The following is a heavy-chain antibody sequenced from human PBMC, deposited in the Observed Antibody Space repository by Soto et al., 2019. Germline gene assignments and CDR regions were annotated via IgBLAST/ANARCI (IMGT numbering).Heavy chain of an antibody. D-gene: IGHD3-3*01. CDR2: IYWDDDK. Sequence: QITLNESGPTVVRPTETLTLTCRFSGFSLTTSGVGVGWIRQSPGKAPEWLALIYWDDDKRYSASLKSRLTITKDPSKNQVVLTVSDLDPTDTATYHCAHRVLRTVFGLVTTTAIYFDFWGQGTPVAVSS. CDR1: GFSLTTSGVG. V-gene: IGHV2-5*02. J-gene: IGHJ4*02. CDR3: AHRVLRTVFGLVTTTAIYFDF.